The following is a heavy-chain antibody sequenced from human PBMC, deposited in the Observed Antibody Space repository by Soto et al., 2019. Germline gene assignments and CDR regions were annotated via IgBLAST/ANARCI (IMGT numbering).Heavy chain of an antibody. CDR1: GFTLRTNG. D-gene: IGHD4-17*01. CDR2: FSGSGDDT. V-gene: IGHV3-23*01. CDR3: AGHGGSSY. J-gene: IGHJ4*02. Sequence: EVQLSESGGGLVQPGGSLRLSCAATGFTLRTNGMSWVRQAPGKGLEWVSSFSGSGDDTWYAASLKGRFTISRDNSKNTLYLQMNGLRAEDTVLYYAAGHGGSSYLGQGTLVTVSS.